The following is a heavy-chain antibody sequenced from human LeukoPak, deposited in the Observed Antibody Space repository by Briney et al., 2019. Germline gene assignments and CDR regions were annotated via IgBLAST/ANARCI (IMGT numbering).Heavy chain of an antibody. CDR2: IKQDGSEK. V-gene: IGHV3-7*01. J-gene: IGHJ5*02. CDR1: GFTYSRYW. Sequence: GGSLRLSCAASGFTYSRYWMSWVRQAPGKGLEGVANIKQDGSEKNYVDSVKGRFTISRDNVKNALYLQMNSLRAEDTAVYYCARGLNWFDPWGQGTLVTVSS. CDR3: ARGLNWFDP.